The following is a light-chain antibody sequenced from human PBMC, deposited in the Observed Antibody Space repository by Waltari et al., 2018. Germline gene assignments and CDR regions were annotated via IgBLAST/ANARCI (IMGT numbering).Light chain of an antibody. J-gene: IGLJ3*02. CDR1: TGAVTSGHY. V-gene: IGLV7-46*01. CDR3: LLSYSGARPWV. CDR2: DTS. Sequence: QAVVTQEPSLTVSPGGTVTLTCGSSTGAVTSGHYPYWFQQTPGQAPRTLIYDTSNKPSWTPARFSGSLLGGKAALTLSGAQPEDEAEYYCLLSYSGARPWVFGGGTKLTVL.